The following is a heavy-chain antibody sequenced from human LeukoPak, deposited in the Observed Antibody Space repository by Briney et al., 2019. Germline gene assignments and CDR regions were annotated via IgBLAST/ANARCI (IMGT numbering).Heavy chain of an antibody. V-gene: IGHV1-8*01. J-gene: IGHJ4*02. Sequence: GASVKVSCKASGYTFTSYDINWVRQATGLGLEWLGWMNPNSGNTGYAQKFRGRVTMTRNTSISTAYMELSSLRSEDTAVYYCARGWNYYGRTGFDFWGQGTLVTVSS. D-gene: IGHD3-10*01. CDR1: GYTFTSYD. CDR3: ARGWNYYGRTGFDF. CDR2: MNPNSGNT.